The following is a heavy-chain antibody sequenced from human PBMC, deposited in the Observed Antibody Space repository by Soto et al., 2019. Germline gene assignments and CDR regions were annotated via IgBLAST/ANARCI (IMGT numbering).Heavy chain of an antibody. Sequence: SETLSLTCAVYGGSFSGYYWSWIRQPPGKGLEWIGEMNHSGSTNYNPSLKSRVTISVDTSKNQFSLKLSSVTAADTAVYYCARVYIDNYYYYMDVWGKGTTVTVSS. V-gene: IGHV4-34*01. CDR1: GGSFSGYY. D-gene: IGHD2-8*01. J-gene: IGHJ6*03. CDR3: ARVYIDNYYYYMDV. CDR2: MNHSGST.